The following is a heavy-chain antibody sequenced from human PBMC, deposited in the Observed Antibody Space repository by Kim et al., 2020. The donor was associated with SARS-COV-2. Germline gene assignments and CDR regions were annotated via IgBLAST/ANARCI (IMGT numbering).Heavy chain of an antibody. J-gene: IGHJ3*02. D-gene: IGHD6-19*01. CDR3: TRVNPIPGGWSDAYDI. CDR1: GFTFSGST. V-gene: IGHV3-73*01. CDR2: IRSKANSYAT. Sequence: GGSLRLSCAASGFTFSGSTMHWVRQASGKGLEWVGRIRSKANSYATAYAASVKNRFTISRDDSKNTAYLQMNSLKTEDTAVYYCTRVNPIPGGWSDAYDIWGQGTMVTVSS.